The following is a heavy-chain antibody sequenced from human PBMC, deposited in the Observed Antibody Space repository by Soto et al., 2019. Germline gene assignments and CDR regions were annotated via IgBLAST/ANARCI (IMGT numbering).Heavy chain of an antibody. J-gene: IGHJ4*02. CDR2: VKPNSGYT. D-gene: IGHD5-18*01. CDR1: GYTFTNYD. CDR3: ARSYSYGWNDC. Sequence: ASVKVSCKASGYTFTNYDITWVRQAAGQGLEWVGWVKPNSGYTAYAQKFVGRVTMTRNTPLRTAYMELSSLTSGDTAVYYCARSYSYGWNDCWGQGTLVTVSS. V-gene: IGHV1-8*01.